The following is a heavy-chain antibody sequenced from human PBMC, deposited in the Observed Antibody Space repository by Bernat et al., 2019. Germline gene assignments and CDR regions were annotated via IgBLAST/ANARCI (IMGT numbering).Heavy chain of an antibody. CDR2: INIDGSIT. CDR1: GFTFSNHW. D-gene: IGHD6-13*01. V-gene: IGHV3-74*01. J-gene: IGHJ4*02. Sequence: EVQLVESGGDLVQPGGSLRLSCAASGFTFSNHWMHWVRQAPGKGLVWVSHINIDGSITSYADSVKGRFTISRDNAKNTLNLKMNSLRAEDTAVYYCTRSLATAVWGQGTLVTVSS. CDR3: TRSLATAV.